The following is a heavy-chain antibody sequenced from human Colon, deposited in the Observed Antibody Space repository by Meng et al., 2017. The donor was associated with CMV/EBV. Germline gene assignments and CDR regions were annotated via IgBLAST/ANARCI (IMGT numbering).Heavy chain of an antibody. D-gene: IGHD4-17*01. CDR2: IYYSGAT. V-gene: IGHV4-59*01. CDR1: GGSINDYY. Sequence: SETLSLTCTVSGGSINDYYWSWIRQSPGKGLEWIGYIYYSGATRYNPSLESRVSISIDTSRKHFFLKMTSVTAADTAMYYCARDNGDYYYGMDVWGQGTPVTVSS. CDR3: ARDNGDYYYGMDV. J-gene: IGHJ6*02.